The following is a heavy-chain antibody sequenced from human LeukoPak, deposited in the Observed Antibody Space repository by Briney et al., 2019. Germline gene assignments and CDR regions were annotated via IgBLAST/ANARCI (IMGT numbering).Heavy chain of an antibody. D-gene: IGHD3-9*01. V-gene: IGHV3-30*18. CDR3: AKDNSKIAGGYYDILTGYIDY. CDR2: ISYDGSNK. Sequence: GGSLRLSCAASGFTFNSYGMHWVRQAPGKGLEWVAVISYDGSNKYYADSVKGRFTISRDNSKNTLYLQMNSLRAEDTAVYYCAKDNSKIAGGYYDILTGYIDYWGQGTLVTVSS. CDR1: GFTFNSYG. J-gene: IGHJ4*02.